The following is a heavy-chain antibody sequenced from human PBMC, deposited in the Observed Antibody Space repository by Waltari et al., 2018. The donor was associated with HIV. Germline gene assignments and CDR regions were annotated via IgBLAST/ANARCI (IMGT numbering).Heavy chain of an antibody. CDR2: IDDSWST. Sequence: QVQLQESGPGLVKPSQTLSLTCTVSGGSVSSDSHYWSWIRQHPGKGLEWIGYIDDSWSTYDNPYRKSRVIISIDTSQNQFSLELTCGTAADTAVYYCARDSGLYGTYSHGMDVWGQGTTVTVSS. CDR3: ARDSGLYGTYSHGMDV. J-gene: IGHJ6*02. CDR1: GGSVSSDSHY. D-gene: IGHD4-17*01. V-gene: IGHV4-31*03.